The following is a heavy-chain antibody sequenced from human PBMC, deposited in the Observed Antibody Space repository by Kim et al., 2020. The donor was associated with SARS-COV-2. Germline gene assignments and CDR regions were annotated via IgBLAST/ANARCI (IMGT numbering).Heavy chain of an antibody. Sequence: GGSLRLSCAASGFTFSSYSMNWVRQAPGKGLEWVSSISSSSSYIYYADSVKGRFTISRDNAKNSLYLQMNSLRAEDTAVYYCARGLRIGFGFDPWGQGTLVTVSS. J-gene: IGHJ5*02. V-gene: IGHV3-21*01. CDR3: ARGLRIGFGFDP. CDR2: ISSSSSYI. D-gene: IGHD4-17*01. CDR1: GFTFSSYS.